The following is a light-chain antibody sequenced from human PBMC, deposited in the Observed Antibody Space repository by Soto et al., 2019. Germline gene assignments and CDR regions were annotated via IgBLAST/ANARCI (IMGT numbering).Light chain of an antibody. Sequence: QSALTQTRSVSGSPGQSVTISCTGTSSDVGYYNYVSWYQQYPGKAPKLMIHDVSQRPSGVPDRFSGSKSGNTASLTISGLQSEDEADYYCSSYAGRDTYLIFGGGTKVTVL. CDR2: DVS. J-gene: IGLJ2*01. CDR3: SSYAGRDTYLI. CDR1: SSDVGYYNY. V-gene: IGLV2-11*01.